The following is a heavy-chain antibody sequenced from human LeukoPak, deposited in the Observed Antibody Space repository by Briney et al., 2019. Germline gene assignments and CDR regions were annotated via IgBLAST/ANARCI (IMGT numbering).Heavy chain of an antibody. Sequence: PSETLSLTCPVSGGSVSSGSHYWNWIRQPPGKGLEWIGHVYYSGSTSYNPSLKGRVTISVDTSKNHFSLELHSVTAADTAVYYCARTVIRNCNWFDPWGQGTLVTVSS. CDR3: ARTVIRNCNWFDP. V-gene: IGHV4-61*03. CDR2: VYYSGST. J-gene: IGHJ5*02. D-gene: IGHD2-21*01. CDR1: GGSVSSGSHY.